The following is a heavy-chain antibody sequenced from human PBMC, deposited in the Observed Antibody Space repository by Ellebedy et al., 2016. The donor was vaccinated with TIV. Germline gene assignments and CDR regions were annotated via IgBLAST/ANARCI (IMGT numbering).Heavy chain of an antibody. CDR3: ARPQNRFGYLYWFDS. CDR1: GFTFSSYA. J-gene: IGHJ5*01. CDR2: MSNDGNNI. Sequence: GESLKISCTASGFTFSSYALHWVRQAPGKGLEWVAVMSNDGNNIYYADSVKGRFTISRDNFKDTLFLQMNSLRAEDSAMYYCARPQNRFGYLYWFDSWGQGTLVTVSS. V-gene: IGHV3-30*04. D-gene: IGHD3-10*01.